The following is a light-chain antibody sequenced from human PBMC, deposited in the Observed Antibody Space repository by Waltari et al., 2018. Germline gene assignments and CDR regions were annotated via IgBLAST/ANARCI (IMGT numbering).Light chain of an antibody. CDR3: SSYTSSSSV. CDR1: SSDVGGYNY. J-gene: IGLJ2*01. Sequence: QSALTQPASVSGSPGQSITIFCTGTSSDVGGYNYVPWYPQHPGKAPKLMIYDVSNRPSGVSNRVSGSKSGNTASLTISGLQAEDEADYYCSSYTSSSSVFGGGTKLTVL. V-gene: IGLV2-14*03. CDR2: DVS.